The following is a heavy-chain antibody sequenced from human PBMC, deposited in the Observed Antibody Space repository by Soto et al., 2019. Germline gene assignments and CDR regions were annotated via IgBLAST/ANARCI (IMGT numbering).Heavy chain of an antibody. V-gene: IGHV4-38-2*02. D-gene: IGHD2-21*02. CDR1: GYSISSGYY. Sequence: SETLSLTCTVSGYSISSGYYWGWIRQPPGKGLEWIGSIYHSGSTYHNPSLKSRVTISVDTSKNQFSLKLSSVTAADTAVYYCARDPTSDCGGDCLPFDYWGQGTLVTVSS. CDR3: ARDPTSDCGGDCLPFDY. J-gene: IGHJ4*02. CDR2: IYHSGST.